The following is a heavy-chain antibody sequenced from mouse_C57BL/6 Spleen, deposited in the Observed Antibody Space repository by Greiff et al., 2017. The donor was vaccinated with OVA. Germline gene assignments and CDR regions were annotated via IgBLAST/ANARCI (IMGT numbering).Heavy chain of an antibody. CDR3: ARGKYYYGSSYYFDY. J-gene: IGHJ2*01. CDR2: INPNNGGT. D-gene: IGHD1-1*01. CDR1: GYTFTDYN. Sequence: VQLKQSGPELVKPGASVKIPCKASGYTFTDYNMDWVKQSHGKSLEWIGDINPNNGGTIYNQKFKGKATLTVDKSSSTAYMELRSLTSEDTAVYYCARGKYYYGSSYYFDYWGQGTTLTVSS. V-gene: IGHV1-18*01.